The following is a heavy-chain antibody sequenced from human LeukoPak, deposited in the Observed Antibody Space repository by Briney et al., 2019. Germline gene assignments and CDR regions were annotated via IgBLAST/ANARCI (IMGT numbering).Heavy chain of an antibody. CDR1: GYRFTNCG. D-gene: IGHD6-13*01. J-gene: IGHJ4*02. CDR3: ARDERSAAAGSAYYLDS. V-gene: IGHV1-18*01. CDR2: ISGFNGNA. Sequence: ASVKVSCMASGYRFTNCGISWLGQAPGQGLAWMGWISGFNGNANFAPRLQDRVTLTTDASTSTAYMELRSLRSDDTAVYYCARDERSAAAGSAYYLDSWGQGTLVTVSS.